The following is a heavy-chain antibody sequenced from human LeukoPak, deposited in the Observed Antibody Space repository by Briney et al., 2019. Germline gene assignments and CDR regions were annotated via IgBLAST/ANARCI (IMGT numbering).Heavy chain of an antibody. CDR3: AKDPTHKARADSSGSYYFDY. D-gene: IGHD3-22*01. Sequence: GGSLRLSCAVARFAFNIYGMHWVRQAPGKGLEWVAFIRNDGSTKYNADSVKGRFTISRDNSKNTLYLQMNSLRAEDTAVYYCAKDPTHKARADSSGSYYFDYWGQGTLVTVSS. V-gene: IGHV3-30*02. CDR2: IRNDGSTK. CDR1: RFAFNIYG. J-gene: IGHJ4*02.